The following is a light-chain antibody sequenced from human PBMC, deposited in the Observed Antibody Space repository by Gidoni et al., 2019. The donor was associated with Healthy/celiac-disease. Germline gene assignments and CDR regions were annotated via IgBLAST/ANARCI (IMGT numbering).Light chain of an antibody. CDR1: QSVSRY. CDR2: AAS. CDR3: QQRSNWPPWT. V-gene: IGKV3-11*01. Sequence: ELVLTQSPATLSLSPGERATLSCRASQSVSRYLAWYQQKPGQAPRLLIYAASNRATGIPARFSGSGSGTDFTLTISSLEPEDFAVYYCQQRSNWPPWTFGQGTKLEIK. J-gene: IGKJ2*02.